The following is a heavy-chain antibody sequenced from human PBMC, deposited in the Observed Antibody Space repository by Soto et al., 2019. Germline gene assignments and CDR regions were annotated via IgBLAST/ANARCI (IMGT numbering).Heavy chain of an antibody. Sequence: EVQLLESGGGLVQPGGSLRLSCAASGFTFSSYAMSWVRQAPGKGLEWVSVISGGGGATYYADSVKGRFTISRDNSKNTLYQQMNSLRAEDTAVYYCAKNGQYTAMAWDDYWGQGTLVTVSS. CDR3: AKNGQYTAMAWDDY. V-gene: IGHV3-23*01. D-gene: IGHD5-18*01. CDR2: ISGGGGAT. CDR1: GFTFSSYA. J-gene: IGHJ4*02.